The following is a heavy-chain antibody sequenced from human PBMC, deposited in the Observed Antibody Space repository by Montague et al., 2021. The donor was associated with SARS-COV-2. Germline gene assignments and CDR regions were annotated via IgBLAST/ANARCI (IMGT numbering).Heavy chain of an antibody. CDR1: GGSISSGGYY. CDR3: ARARIQLWAVKEFDY. Sequence: TLSLTCTASGGSISSGGYYWSWIRQHPGKGLEWIGYIYYSGSTYYNPSLKSRATISVNTSKNQFSLKLSSVTAADTAVYYCARARIQLWAVKEFDYWGQGTLVTVSS. J-gene: IGHJ4*02. D-gene: IGHD5-18*01. V-gene: IGHV4-31*03. CDR2: IYYSGST.